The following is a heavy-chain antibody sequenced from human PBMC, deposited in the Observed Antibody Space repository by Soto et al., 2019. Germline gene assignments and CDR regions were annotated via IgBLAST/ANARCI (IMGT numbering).Heavy chain of an antibody. CDR3: AGGGVAGLYYYYGMDV. J-gene: IGHJ6*02. D-gene: IGHD6-19*01. CDR1: GYTFTSYA. Sequence: ASVKVSCKASGYTFTSYAMHWVRQAPGQRLEWMGWINAGNGSTKYSQKFQGRVTITRDTSASTAYMELSSLRSEDTAVYYCAGGGVAGLYYYYGMDVWGQGTTVTVSS. V-gene: IGHV1-3*01. CDR2: INAGNGST.